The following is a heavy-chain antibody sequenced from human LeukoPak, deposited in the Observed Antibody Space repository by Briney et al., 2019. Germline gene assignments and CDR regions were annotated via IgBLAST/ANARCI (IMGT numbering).Heavy chain of an antibody. Sequence: GGSLRLSCAASGVTFSSYAMSWVRQAPGKGLEWVSAISGSGGSTYYADSVKGRFTISRDNSKNTLYLQMNSLRAEDTAVYYCAKGGSGNSAGYYFDYWGQGTLVTVSS. CDR1: GVTFSSYA. D-gene: IGHD4-23*01. CDR3: AKGGSGNSAGYYFDY. J-gene: IGHJ4*02. CDR2: ISGSGGST. V-gene: IGHV3-23*01.